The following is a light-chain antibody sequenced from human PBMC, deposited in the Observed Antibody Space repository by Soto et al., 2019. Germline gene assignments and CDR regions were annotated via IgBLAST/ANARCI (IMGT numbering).Light chain of an antibody. Sequence: DIQMTQSPPSLSASVVDRVTITCRASQTISDYLHWYQQKPGKAPTLLIYGSSSLQTGVPPRFSGSGSGTEFTLTISSLQPEDFGTYYCQQTYDSLVSFGGGTKVDIK. V-gene: IGKV1-39*01. J-gene: IGKJ4*01. CDR2: GSS. CDR1: QTISDY. CDR3: QQTYDSLVS.